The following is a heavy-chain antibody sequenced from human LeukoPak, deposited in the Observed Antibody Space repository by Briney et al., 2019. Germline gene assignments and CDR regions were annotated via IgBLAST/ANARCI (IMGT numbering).Heavy chain of an antibody. CDR3: AKALLRFLKASGMDV. CDR2: INSDGSST. V-gene: IGHV3-74*01. D-gene: IGHD3-3*01. Sequence: AGGSLRLSCAASGFTLSNFWMHWVRQAPGKGLVWVSRINSDGSSTNYADSVKGRFTISRDNSKNTLYLQMNSLRAEDTAVYYCAKALLRFLKASGMDVWGQGTTVTVSS. J-gene: IGHJ6*02. CDR1: GFTLSNFW.